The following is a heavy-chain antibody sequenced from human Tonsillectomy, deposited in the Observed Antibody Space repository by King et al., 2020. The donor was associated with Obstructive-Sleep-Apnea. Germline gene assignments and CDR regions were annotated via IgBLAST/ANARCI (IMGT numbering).Heavy chain of an antibody. CDR2: INWNSGSI. CDR3: AKDRAVAVTSYYYYGMDV. CDR1: GFTFDDYA. Sequence: VQLVESGGGLVQPGRSLRLSCAASGFTFDDYAMHWVRQAPGKGLEWVSGINWNSGSIGYADSVKGRFTISRDNAKNSLYLQMNSLRAEDTALYYCAKDRAVAVTSYYYYGMDVWGQGTTVTVSS. D-gene: IGHD4-17*01. V-gene: IGHV3-9*01. J-gene: IGHJ6*02.